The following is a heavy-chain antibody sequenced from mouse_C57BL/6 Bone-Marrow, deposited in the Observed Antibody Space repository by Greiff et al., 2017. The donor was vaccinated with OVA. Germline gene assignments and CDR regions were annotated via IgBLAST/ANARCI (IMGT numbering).Heavy chain of an antibody. CDR1: GYTFTSYW. J-gene: IGHJ4*01. D-gene: IGHD2-1*01. CDR2: IDPSDSYT. Sequence: QVQLQQPGAELVKPGASVKLSCKASGYTFTSYWMQWVKQRPGQGLEWIGEIDPSDSYTNYNQKFKGKATLTVDTSSSTAYMQRSSLTSEDSAVYYCAKVTANCYAMDYWGQGTSVTVSS. CDR3: AKVTANCYAMDY. V-gene: IGHV1-50*01.